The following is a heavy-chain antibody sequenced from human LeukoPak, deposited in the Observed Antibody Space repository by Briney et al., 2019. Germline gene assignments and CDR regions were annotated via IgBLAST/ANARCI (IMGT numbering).Heavy chain of an antibody. D-gene: IGHD3-3*01. CDR2: MNPNSGNT. CDR1: GYTFTSYD. CDR3: ARGRTPPHYDFWSGYYPHYYYYYMDV. Sequence: ASVKVSCKASGYTFTSYDINWVRQATGQGLEWMGWMNPNSGNTGYAQKFQGRVTMTRNTSISTAYMELSSLRFEHTAVYYCARGRTPPHYDFWSGYYPHYYYYYMDVWGKGTTVTVSS. J-gene: IGHJ6*03. V-gene: IGHV1-8*01.